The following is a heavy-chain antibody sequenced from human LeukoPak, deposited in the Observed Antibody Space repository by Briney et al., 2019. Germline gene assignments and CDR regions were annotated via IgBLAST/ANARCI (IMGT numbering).Heavy chain of an antibody. CDR2: IHFTGTT. D-gene: IGHD2-2*02. CDR1: GGSIRSNTNFWGWDSSSY. CDR3: ARQRDTASVGAFDT. Sequence: SETLSLTCSVSGGSIRSNTNFWGWDSSSYWGWIRQPPGKGLEWIGSIHFTGTTYYNSSLQSRLTISVDTSKNLFSLKLTSVTATDTALYYCARQRDTASVGAFDTWGQGTMVIVSP. J-gene: IGHJ3*02. V-gene: IGHV4-39*01.